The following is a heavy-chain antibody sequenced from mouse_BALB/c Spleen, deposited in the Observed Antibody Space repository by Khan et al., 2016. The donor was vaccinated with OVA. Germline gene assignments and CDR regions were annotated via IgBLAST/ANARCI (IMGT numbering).Heavy chain of an antibody. CDR2: IGYRGST. Sequence: EVQLQESGPGLVKPSQSLSLTCTVTGYSITTDYAWNWIRQFPGNKLEWMGYIGYRGSTSYNPSLKSRISITRDTSKNQFFLQLNSVTTEDTATFYGARLRPRFSYWGQGTLVTVSA. CDR3: ARLRPRFSY. V-gene: IGHV3-2*02. J-gene: IGHJ3*01. CDR1: GYSITTDYA.